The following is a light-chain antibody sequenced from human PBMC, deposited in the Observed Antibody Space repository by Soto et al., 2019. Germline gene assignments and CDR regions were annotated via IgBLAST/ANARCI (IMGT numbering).Light chain of an antibody. CDR1: QSISPW. Sequence: DIQMTQSPSTLSAYVGERVTITCRASQSISPWLAWYQKKPGKAPNLLIYRASNLQTGVPSRFSGSGSGTEFTLTINSLQPDDFATCCCQQYRPRPYTFGPGN. V-gene: IGKV1-5*03. J-gene: IGKJ3*01. CDR3: QQYRPRPYT. CDR2: RAS.